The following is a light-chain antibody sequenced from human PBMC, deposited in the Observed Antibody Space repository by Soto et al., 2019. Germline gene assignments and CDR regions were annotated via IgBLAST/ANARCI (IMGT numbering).Light chain of an antibody. CDR3: QQYNNWPLT. CDR1: QSVSSN. J-gene: IGKJ5*01. Sequence: EVVMRQSPATLSVSPGERATLSCRASQSVSSNLAWYQQKPGQAPRLLIYGASTRATGVPARFSGGGSGTEFTLTITSLQSEDFAVYWCQQYNNWPLTFGPVTRLEIK. V-gene: IGKV3D-15*01. CDR2: GAS.